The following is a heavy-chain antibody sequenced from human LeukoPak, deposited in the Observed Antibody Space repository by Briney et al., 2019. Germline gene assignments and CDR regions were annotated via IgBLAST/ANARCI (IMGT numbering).Heavy chain of an antibody. CDR2: IYSGGST. V-gene: IGHV3-66*04. CDR3: AKPIVVGLADAFDI. J-gene: IGHJ3*02. CDR1: GFTVSSNY. Sequence: GGSLRLSCAASGFTVSSNYMSWVRQAPGKGLEWVSVIYSGGSTYYADSVKGRFTISRDNSKNTLYLQMNSLRAEDTAVYYCAKPIVVGLADAFDIWGQGTMVTVSS. D-gene: IGHD2-21*01.